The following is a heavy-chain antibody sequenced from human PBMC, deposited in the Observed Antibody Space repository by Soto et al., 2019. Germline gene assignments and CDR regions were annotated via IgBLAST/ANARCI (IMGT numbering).Heavy chain of an antibody. CDR3: SILYCSGGSCYSYFDL. J-gene: IGHJ2*01. CDR1: GGTFSSYA. D-gene: IGHD2-15*01. Sequence: QVQLVQSGAEVKKPGSSVKVSCKASGGTFSSYAISWVRQAPGQGLEWMGGIIPIFGTANYAQKFQGRVTITADKSMRTAYMELSILISEDTAVYYCSILYCSGGSCYSYFDLWGRGTLVTVSS. CDR2: IIPIFGTA. V-gene: IGHV1-69*06.